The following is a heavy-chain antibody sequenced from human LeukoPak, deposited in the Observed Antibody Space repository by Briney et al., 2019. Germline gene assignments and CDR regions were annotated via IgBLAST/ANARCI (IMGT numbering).Heavy chain of an antibody. D-gene: IGHD6-19*01. CDR1: GGSISSSSYY. J-gene: IGHJ1*01. CDR3: ARQGGSGWIKRAEYFQH. V-gene: IGHV4-39*01. Sequence: PSETLSLTCTVSGGSISSSSYYWGWIRQPPGKGLEWIGSIYYSGSTYYNPSLKSRVTISVDTSKNQFSLKLSSVTAADPAVYYCARQGGSGWIKRAEYFQHWGQGTLVTVSS. CDR2: IYYSGST.